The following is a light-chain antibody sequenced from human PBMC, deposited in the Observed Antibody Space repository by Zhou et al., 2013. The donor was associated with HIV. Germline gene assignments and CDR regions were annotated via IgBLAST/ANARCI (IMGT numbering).Light chain of an antibody. CDR1: QDISNY. CDR2: DAS. J-gene: IGKJ4*01. V-gene: IGKV1-33*01. Sequence: DIQMTQSPSSLSASVGDRVTITCQASQDISNYLNWYQQKPGKAPKLLIYDASNLGTGVPSRFSGSGSGTDFTLTISSLQPEDFATYYCQQYNSYPLTFGGGTKVEIK. CDR3: QQYNSYPLT.